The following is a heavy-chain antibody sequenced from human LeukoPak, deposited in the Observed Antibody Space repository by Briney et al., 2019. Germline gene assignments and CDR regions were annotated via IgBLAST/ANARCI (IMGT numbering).Heavy chain of an antibody. Sequence: PETLCLTCTVSGGSISTYYWSWIRQPPGKALEWIGYIYYSGSTNYNPSLKSRVTMSVDTSKNKFSLKLSSVTAADTAVYYCARQDTAAGSYRIQHWGQGALVTVSP. CDR3: ARQDTAAGSYRIQH. CDR1: GGSISTYY. J-gene: IGHJ1*01. D-gene: IGHD6-13*01. CDR2: IYYSGST. V-gene: IGHV4-59*08.